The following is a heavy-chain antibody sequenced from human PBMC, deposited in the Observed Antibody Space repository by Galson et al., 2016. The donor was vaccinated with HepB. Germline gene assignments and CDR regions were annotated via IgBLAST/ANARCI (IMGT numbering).Heavy chain of an antibody. D-gene: IGHD4/OR15-4a*01. CDR1: GFIFSNYA. J-gene: IGHJ4*02. Sequence: SLRLSCAASGFIFSNYAMNWVRQAPGRGLEWVSTLNDNGRDTYYSDSVKGRFTISRDNFKNTLYLQMNRLRAEDTAVYYCASQFSDSGYWGQGTLVTVSS. CDR3: ASQFSDSGY. V-gene: IGHV3-23*01. CDR2: LNDNGRDT.